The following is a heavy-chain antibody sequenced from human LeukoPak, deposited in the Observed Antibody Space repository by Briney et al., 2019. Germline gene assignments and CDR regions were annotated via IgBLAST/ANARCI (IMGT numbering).Heavy chain of an antibody. Sequence: GGSLRLSCAASGFTFSTYGMHWVRQAPGKGLEWVAVISYDGNTKYYADSVKGRFTISGDNSKNTLYLQMSSLRAEDTAVYYCAKEGSPMVATTMDVWGQGTTVTVSS. V-gene: IGHV3-30*18. J-gene: IGHJ6*02. CDR2: ISYDGNTK. CDR3: AKEGSPMVATTMDV. D-gene: IGHD5-12*01. CDR1: GFTFSTYG.